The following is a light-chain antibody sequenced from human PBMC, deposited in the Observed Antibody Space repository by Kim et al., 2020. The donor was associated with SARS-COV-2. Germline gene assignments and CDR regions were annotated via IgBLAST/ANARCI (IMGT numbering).Light chain of an antibody. J-gene: IGKJ1*01. V-gene: IGKV1-27*01. CDR1: QDISNC. CDR2: AAS. Sequence: SASVGDRVTITCRASQDISNCLAWFQLKPGKAPKLLIYAASALQPGVPSRFSGSGSGTDFTLTVTSLQPEDVATYYCQKCDSAPWTFGQGTKVDIK. CDR3: QKCDSAPWT.